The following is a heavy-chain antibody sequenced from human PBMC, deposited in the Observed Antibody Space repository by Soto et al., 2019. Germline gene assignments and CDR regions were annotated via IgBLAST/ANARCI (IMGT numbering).Heavy chain of an antibody. J-gene: IGHJ6*02. V-gene: IGHV1-8*01. CDR1: GYTFTSYD. CDR2: MNPNSGNT. CDR3: ARRGYSSSWYYYYYYGMDV. D-gene: IGHD6-13*01. Sequence: QVQLVQSGAEVKKPGASVKVSCKASGYTFTSYDINWVRQATGQGLEWMGWMNPNSGNTGYAQKFQGRDTMTRNTSISTAYMELSSLRSEDTAVYYCARRGYSSSWYYYYYYGMDVWGQGTTATVSS.